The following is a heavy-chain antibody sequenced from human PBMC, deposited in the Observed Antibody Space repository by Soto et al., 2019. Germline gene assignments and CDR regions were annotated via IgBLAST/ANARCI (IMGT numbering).Heavy chain of an antibody. V-gene: IGHV1-69*01. J-gene: IGHJ6*02. D-gene: IGHD6-13*01. CDR3: ARGRGIGFSSTWNIYWYYNMDV. CDR2: IIPMFATT. Sequence: QVQLVQSGAEVSKSGSSVKVSCKAAGGTFSDYALSWVRQATGQGLEWMAGIIPMFATTNYAQKFQGRVTITADDSATTAHMELSSLKSEDTAVYYCARGRGIGFSSTWNIYWYYNMDVWGQGTTVTVSS. CDR1: GGTFSDYA.